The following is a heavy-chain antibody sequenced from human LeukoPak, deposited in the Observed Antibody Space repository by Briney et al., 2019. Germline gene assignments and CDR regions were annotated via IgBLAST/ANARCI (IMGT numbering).Heavy chain of an antibody. Sequence: SETLSLTCTVSGGSINSYYWSWIRQPPGKGLEWIGYIYYSGSTNYNPSLKSRVTILVDTSKNQFSLKLSSVTAANTAVYYCARVGDWNDLVYWGQGILVTVSS. CDR3: ARVGDWNDLVY. CDR1: GGSINSYY. D-gene: IGHD1-1*01. V-gene: IGHV4-59*01. CDR2: IYYSGST. J-gene: IGHJ4*02.